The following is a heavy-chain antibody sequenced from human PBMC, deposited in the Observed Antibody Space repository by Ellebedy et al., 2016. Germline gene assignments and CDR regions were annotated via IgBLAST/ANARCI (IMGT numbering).Heavy chain of an antibody. J-gene: IGHJ4*02. V-gene: IGHV4-59*08. Sequence: SETLSLTCTVSGGSISSYYWSWIRQPPGKGLEWIAYIYYSGSTSYNPSLKSRVTMSVDTSKNHFSLKLTSVTAADTAVYYCARLAYGNWQGLFDYWGQGALVSVSS. CDR2: IYYSGST. CDR1: GGSISSYY. CDR3: ARLAYGNWQGLFDY. D-gene: IGHD1-1*01.